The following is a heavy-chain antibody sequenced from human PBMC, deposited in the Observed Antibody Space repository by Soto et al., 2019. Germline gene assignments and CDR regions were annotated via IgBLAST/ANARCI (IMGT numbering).Heavy chain of an antibody. V-gene: IGHV1-18*04. CDR1: GYTFTSYG. Sequence: ASVKVSCKASGYTFTSYGISWVRQAPGQGLEWMGWISAYNGNTNYAQKLQGRVTMTTDTSTSTAYMELRSLRSDDTAMYYCARGPIVLMVYANRGGMDVWGQGTTVTVSS. J-gene: IGHJ6*02. CDR2: ISAYNGNT. CDR3: ARGPIVLMVYANRGGMDV. D-gene: IGHD2-8*01.